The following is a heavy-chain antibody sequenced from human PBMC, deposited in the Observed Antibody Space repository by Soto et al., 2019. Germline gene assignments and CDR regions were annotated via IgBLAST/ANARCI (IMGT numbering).Heavy chain of an antibody. J-gene: IGHJ2*01. D-gene: IGHD2-21*01. CDR3: ARPYCGGDCYSLWYFDL. V-gene: IGHV3-33*01. CDR1: GFTFSSYG. Sequence: ESGGGVVQPGRSLRLSCAASGFTFSSYGMHWVRQAPGKGLEWVAVIWYDGSNKYYADSVKGRFTISRDNSKNTLYLQMNSLRAEDTAVYYCARPYCGGDCYSLWYFDLWGRGTLVTVSS. CDR2: IWYDGSNK.